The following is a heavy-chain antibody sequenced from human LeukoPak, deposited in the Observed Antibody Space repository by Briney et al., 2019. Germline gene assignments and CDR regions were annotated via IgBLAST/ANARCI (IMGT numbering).Heavy chain of an antibody. D-gene: IGHD2-15*01. CDR1: GGSMSPYY. J-gene: IGHJ4*02. CDR2: IYSSDYTNSNPPT. CDR3: ARRMGTSSWLDY. Sequence: SETLSLTCTVSGGSMSPYYWSWIRQPPGKGLEWIGYIYSSDYTNSNPPTNYNPSLNSRFTISLDTTKNHFSLNLSSVTAADTAVYYCARRMGTSSWLDYWGQGTLVTVSS. V-gene: IGHV4-59*12.